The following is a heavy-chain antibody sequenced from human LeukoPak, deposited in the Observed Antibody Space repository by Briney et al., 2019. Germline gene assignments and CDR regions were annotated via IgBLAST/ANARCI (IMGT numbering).Heavy chain of an antibody. D-gene: IGHD6-13*01. CDR2: LNPNTGGT. Sequence: ASVKVPCKASGYTFNDYYMHWVRQAPGQGLEWMGWLNPNTGGTNYAQKFQGRVTMTRDTSTSTAYLELTRLTSDDTAVYYCARDLGITTAGSLDYWGQGTLVTVSS. V-gene: IGHV1-2*02. CDR1: GYTFNDYY. J-gene: IGHJ4*02. CDR3: ARDLGITTAGSLDY.